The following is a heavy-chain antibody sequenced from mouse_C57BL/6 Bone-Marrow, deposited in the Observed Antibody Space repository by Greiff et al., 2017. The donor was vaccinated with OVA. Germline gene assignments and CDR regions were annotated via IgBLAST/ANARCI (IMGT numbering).Heavy chain of an antibody. CDR2: ISSGSSTI. J-gene: IGHJ4*01. Sequence: EVQLQESGGGLVKPGGSLKLSCAASGFTFSDYGMHWVRQAPEKGLEWVAYISSGSSTIYYADTVKGRFTISRDNAKNTLFLQMTSLRSEDTAMYYCARELLYYYAMDYWGQGTSVTVSS. V-gene: IGHV5-17*01. D-gene: IGHD1-1*01. CDR3: ARELLYYYAMDY. CDR1: GFTFSDYG.